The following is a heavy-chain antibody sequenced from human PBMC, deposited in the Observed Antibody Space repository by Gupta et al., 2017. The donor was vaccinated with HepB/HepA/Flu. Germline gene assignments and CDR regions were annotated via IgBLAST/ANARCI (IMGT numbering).Heavy chain of an antibody. Sequence: QVQLQPRGAGLLNPSETLYLTCAVKRGSHRGYYWSWIRQPPGKELEWIGEINHSGSTNYNPSLKSRVIISVDTSKSQFSLKLSSVTAADAAVYYCARGLGTSGYYPRNYFDYWGQGTLVTVSS. CDR2: INHSGST. CDR3: ARGLGTSGYYPRNYFDY. V-gene: IGHV4-34*01. J-gene: IGHJ4*02. D-gene: IGHD3-22*01. CDR1: RGSHRGYY.